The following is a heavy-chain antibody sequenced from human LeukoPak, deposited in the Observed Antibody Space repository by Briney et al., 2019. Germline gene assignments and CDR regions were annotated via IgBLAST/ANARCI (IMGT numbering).Heavy chain of an antibody. J-gene: IGHJ4*02. CDR3: ARARYSRSWHQPFDN. V-gene: IGHV4-59*01. CDR2: IYYSGST. D-gene: IGHD6-13*01. CDR1: GGSISSYY. Sequence: PSETLSLTCTVSGGSISSYYWSWIRQPPGKGLEWMGYIYYSGSTNSNPSLKSRVTISVDMSKNQFSLKLSSVTAADTAVYYCARARYSRSWHQPFDNWGQGTLVTVSS.